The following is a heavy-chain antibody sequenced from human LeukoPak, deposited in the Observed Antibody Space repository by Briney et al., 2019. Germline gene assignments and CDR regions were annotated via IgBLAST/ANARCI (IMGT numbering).Heavy chain of an antibody. CDR1: GLTFSDAW. J-gene: IGHJ4*02. V-gene: IGHV3-23*01. Sequence: GGSLRLSCAVSGLTFSDAWISWVRQAPGKGLEWVSAISGSGGSTYYADSVKGRFTISRDNSKNTLYLQMNSLRAEGTAVYYCAKGSPYSSGWYIFDYWGQGTLVTVSS. CDR3: AKGSPYSSGWYIFDY. CDR2: ISGSGGST. D-gene: IGHD6-19*01.